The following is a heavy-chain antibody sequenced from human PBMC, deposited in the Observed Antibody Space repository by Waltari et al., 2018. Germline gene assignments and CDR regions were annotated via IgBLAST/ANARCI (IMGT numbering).Heavy chain of an antibody. D-gene: IGHD6-13*01. V-gene: IGHV3-7*01. J-gene: IGHJ4*02. CDR1: GFTFRSYW. Sequence: EVQLVESGGGLVQPGGSLRLSCVASGFTFRSYWMRWVRQAPGKGLEWVANIKEDGSEKYYVDYVKGRFTISRDNAKNSLYLQMNSLRAEDTAVYYCAREGIAARSASDYWGQGTLVTVSS. CDR3: AREGIAARSASDY. CDR2: IKEDGSEK.